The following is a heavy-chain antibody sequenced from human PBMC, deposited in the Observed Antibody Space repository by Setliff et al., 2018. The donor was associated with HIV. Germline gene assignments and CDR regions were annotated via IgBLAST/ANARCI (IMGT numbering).Heavy chain of an antibody. CDR1: GGSFSGYH. Sequence: SETLSLTCAVYGGSFSGYHWNWIRQPPGKGLEWIGEINHSGRTNYNPSLKSRVTISVDTSKNQFSLKLRSVTASDTAMYYCARHLSATGTFDYWGQGTLVTVSS. J-gene: IGHJ4*02. CDR3: ARHLSATGTFDY. V-gene: IGHV4-34*01. CDR2: INHSGRT. D-gene: IGHD7-27*01.